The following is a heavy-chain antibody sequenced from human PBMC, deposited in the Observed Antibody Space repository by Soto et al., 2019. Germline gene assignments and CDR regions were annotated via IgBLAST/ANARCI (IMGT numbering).Heavy chain of an antibody. D-gene: IGHD3-16*01. Sequence: QVQLVESGGGVVQPGTSLRLSCVGSGLTLRRYVIHWVRQAPGKGLVWVALTSYDGSNKYYDDSVKGRFTISRDNSRNTVDLQMDSLRLEDTALYYCARWGTTGGLDVWGQRTLVSVSS. CDR1: GLTLRRYV. V-gene: IGHV3-30*19. CDR3: ARWGTTGGLDV. CDR2: TSYDGSNK. J-gene: IGHJ4*02.